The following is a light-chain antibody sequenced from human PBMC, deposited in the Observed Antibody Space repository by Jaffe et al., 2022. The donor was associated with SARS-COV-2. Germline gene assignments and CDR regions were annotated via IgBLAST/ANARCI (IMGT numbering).Light chain of an antibody. CDR2: DNS. V-gene: IGLV1-51*01. J-gene: IGLJ2*01. Sequence: QSVLTQPPSVSAAPGQKVTISCSGGRSNIGNDYVTWYQQFPGTAPKLLIYDNSERPSGIPDRFSGSKSGTAATLGITGVQTGDEADYYCSAWDSSLSARVFGGGTKLTVL. CDR1: RSNIGNDY. CDR3: SAWDSSLSARV.